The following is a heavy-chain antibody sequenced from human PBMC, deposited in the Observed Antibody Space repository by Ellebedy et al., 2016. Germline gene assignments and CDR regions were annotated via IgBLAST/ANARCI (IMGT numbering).Heavy chain of an antibody. D-gene: IGHD1-26*01. CDR2: ISSSSSYI. J-gene: IGHJ4*02. Sequence: GESLKISCAASGFTFSSYSMNWVRQAPGKGLEWVSSISSSSSYIYYADSVKGRFTISRDNAKNSLYLQMNSLRAEDTAVYYCARDRGGSYPFDYWGQGTLVTVSS. CDR1: GFTFSSYS. CDR3: ARDRGGSYPFDY. V-gene: IGHV3-21*01.